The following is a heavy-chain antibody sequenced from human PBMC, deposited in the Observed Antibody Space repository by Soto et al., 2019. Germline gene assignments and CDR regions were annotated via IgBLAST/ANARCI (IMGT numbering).Heavy chain of an antibody. Sequence: GESLKISCKGSGYSFTSYWISWVRQMPGKGLEWMGRIDPSDSYTNYSPSFQGHVTISADKSISTAYLQWSSLKASDTAMYYCARRNYNPGPRNYYYGMDVWGQGTTVTVS. CDR2: IDPSDSYT. V-gene: IGHV5-10-1*01. CDR3: ARRNYNPGPRNYYYGMDV. J-gene: IGHJ6*02. D-gene: IGHD1-1*01. CDR1: GYSFTSYW.